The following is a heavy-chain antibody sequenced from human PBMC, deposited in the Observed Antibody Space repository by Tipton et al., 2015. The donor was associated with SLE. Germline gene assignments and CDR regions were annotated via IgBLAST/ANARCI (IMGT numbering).Heavy chain of an antibody. CDR3: ARDRYGDYGGR. V-gene: IGHV3-7*01. Sequence: SLRLSCTASGIDLSNYWMTWIRQAPGKGLEWVANIKEDGTEEHYGDSVKGRFTISRDNAKNSLYLQMTSLRVEDTATYYCARDRYGDYGGRWGQGTLVTVSS. CDR2: IKEDGTEE. CDR1: GIDLSNYW. J-gene: IGHJ4*02. D-gene: IGHD4-17*01.